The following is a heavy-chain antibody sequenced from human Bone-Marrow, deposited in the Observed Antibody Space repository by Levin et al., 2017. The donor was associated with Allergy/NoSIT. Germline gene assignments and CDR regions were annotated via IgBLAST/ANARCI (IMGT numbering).Heavy chain of an antibody. Sequence: GESLKISCEASGFSFSSYAMHWVRQAPGKGLDWVAVIWYDGSNKYYADSVKGRFTISRDNSKNTLYLQMNSLRAEDTAVYYCSRDGYSSGYLQEGYFDYWGQGTQVTVSS. D-gene: IGHD6-19*01. CDR3: SRDGYSSGYLQEGYFDY. J-gene: IGHJ4*02. CDR2: IWYDGSNK. CDR1: GFSFSSYA. V-gene: IGHV3-33*01.